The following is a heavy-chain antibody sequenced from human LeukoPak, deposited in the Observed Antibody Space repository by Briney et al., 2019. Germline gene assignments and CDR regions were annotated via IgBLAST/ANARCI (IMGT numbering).Heavy chain of an antibody. J-gene: IGHJ4*02. CDR1: GFTFSSNC. Sequence: GRSLSLSCAASGFTFSSNCMHWVRQAPGKGLEWVAVISNDGSDKYYADSFKGRFTISRDNSKNTLYLQMNSLRVEDTALYYCAKDRSSTWSLDYWGQGTLVTVSS. CDR3: AKDRSSTWSLDY. V-gene: IGHV3-30*18. D-gene: IGHD6-13*01. CDR2: ISNDGSDK.